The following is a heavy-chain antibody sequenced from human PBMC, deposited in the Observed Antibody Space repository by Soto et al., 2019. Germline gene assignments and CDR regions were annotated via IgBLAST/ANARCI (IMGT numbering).Heavy chain of an antibody. Sequence: LRLSCAASGFTFSSYAMHWVRQAPGKGLEWVAVISYDGSNKYYADSVKGRFTISRDNSKNTLYLQMNSLRAEDTAEYYCARERGLYYDILTGYPYYYYGMDVWGQGTTVTVSS. D-gene: IGHD3-9*01. CDR2: ISYDGSNK. J-gene: IGHJ6*02. CDR1: GFTFSSYA. V-gene: IGHV3-30-3*01. CDR3: ARERGLYYDILTGYPYYYYGMDV.